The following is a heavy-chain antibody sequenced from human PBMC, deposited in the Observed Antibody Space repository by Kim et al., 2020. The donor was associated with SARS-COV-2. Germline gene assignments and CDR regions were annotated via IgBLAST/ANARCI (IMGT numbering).Heavy chain of an antibody. CDR2: ISSSSSYI. D-gene: IGHD1-26*01. J-gene: IGHJ4*02. CDR3: ARDGGVGAREAHFDY. CDR1: GFTFSSYS. V-gene: IGHV3-21*01. Sequence: GGSLRLSCAASGFTFSSYSMNWVRQAPGKGLEWVSSISSSSSYIYYADSVKGRFTISRDNAKNSLYLQMNSLRAEDTAVYYCARDGGVGAREAHFDYWGQGTLVTVSS.